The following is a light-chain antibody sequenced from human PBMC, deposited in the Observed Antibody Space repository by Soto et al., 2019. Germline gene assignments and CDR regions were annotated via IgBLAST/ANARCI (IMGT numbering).Light chain of an antibody. CDR1: QSVLYSSNNKNY. Sequence: DIVMTQSPDSLAVSLGERATINCKSSQSVLYSSNNKNYLAWYQQKPGQPPMLLIHWASTRESGVPDRFSGSGSETDFALPISSLLAEDVAVYYCQQYDSTPWTFGQGTKVEIK. J-gene: IGKJ1*01. CDR3: QQYDSTPWT. CDR2: WAS. V-gene: IGKV4-1*01.